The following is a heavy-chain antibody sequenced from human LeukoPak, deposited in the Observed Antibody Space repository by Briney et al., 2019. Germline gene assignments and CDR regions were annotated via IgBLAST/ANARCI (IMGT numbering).Heavy chain of an antibody. CDR2: IYYSGST. D-gene: IGHD5-12*01. J-gene: IGHJ2*01. CDR1: GGSISSYY. Sequence: SETLSLTCTVSGGSISSYYWSWIRQPPGKGLEWIGYIYYSGSTNYNPSLKSRVTISVDTSKNQFSLKLSSVTAADTAVYYCARSPGYSGSPFDLWGRGTLVTVSS. CDR3: ARSPGYSGSPFDL. V-gene: IGHV4-59*08.